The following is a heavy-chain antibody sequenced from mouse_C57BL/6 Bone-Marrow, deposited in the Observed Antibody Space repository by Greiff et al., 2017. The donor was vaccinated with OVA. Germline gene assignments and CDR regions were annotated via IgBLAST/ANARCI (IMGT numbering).Heavy chain of an antibody. CDR1: GISITTGNYR. CDR2: IYYSGTI. D-gene: IGHD1-1*01. Sequence: EVQLVESGPGLVKPSQTVFLTCTVTGISITTGNYRWSWLRQFPGNKLVWIGYIYYSGTITYHPSLTSRTTITRDTPKTQFYLEMNSLTAEDTATYYCARDDYGRLFDYWGQGTTLTVAS. J-gene: IGHJ2*01. V-gene: IGHV3-5*01. CDR3: ARDDYGRLFDY.